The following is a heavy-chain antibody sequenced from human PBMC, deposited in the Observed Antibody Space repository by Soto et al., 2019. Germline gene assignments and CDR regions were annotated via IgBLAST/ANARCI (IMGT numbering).Heavy chain of an antibody. CDR1: GYSLTSYW. J-gene: IGHJ4*02. V-gene: IGHV5-51*01. D-gene: IGHD3-9*01. Sequence: PGASLKLSCKGSGYSLTSYWIGWVRQMPGKGLEWMGIIYPGDSDTRYSPSFQGQVTISADKSISTAYLQWSSLKASDTAMYYCARLGSPASIRYFDWLPGDYWGQGTLVTVSS. CDR3: ARLGSPASIRYFDWLPGDY. CDR2: IYPGDSDT.